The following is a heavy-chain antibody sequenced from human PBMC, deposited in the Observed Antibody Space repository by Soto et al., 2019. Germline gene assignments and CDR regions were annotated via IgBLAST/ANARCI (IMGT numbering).Heavy chain of an antibody. J-gene: IGHJ6*02. CDR2: IIPIFGTA. CDR3: ARGYTSGGYYYYGMDV. Sequence: SVKVSCKASGGTFSSYAIRWVRQAPGQGLEWMGGIIPIFGTANYAQKFQGRVTITADESTSTAYMELSSLRSEDTAVYYCARGYTSGGYYYYGMDVWGQGTTVTVYS. D-gene: IGHD5-12*01. CDR1: GGTFSSYA. V-gene: IGHV1-69*13.